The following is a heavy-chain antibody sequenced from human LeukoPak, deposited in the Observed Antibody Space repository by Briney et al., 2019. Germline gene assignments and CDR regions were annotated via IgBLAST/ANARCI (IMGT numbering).Heavy chain of an antibody. CDR3: ARDGGGGGSYPDY. J-gene: IGHJ4*02. Sequence: GGSLRLSCAASGFTFSSYTMHWVRQAPGKGREWVAVMSNDGNYYADSEKGRFTISRDDSKNTLYLQMNSLRPEDTAVYYCARDGGGGGSYPDYWGQGTLVTVSS. CDR2: MSNDGN. D-gene: IGHD1-26*01. V-gene: IGHV3-30*04. CDR1: GFTFSSYT.